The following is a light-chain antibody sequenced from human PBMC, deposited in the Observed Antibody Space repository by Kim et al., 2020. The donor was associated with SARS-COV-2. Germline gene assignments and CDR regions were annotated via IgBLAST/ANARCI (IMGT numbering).Light chain of an antibody. Sequence: SPGERPTLSCRASQSVSSSYLAWYQQKPGQAPRLLIYGASSRATGIPDRFSGSGSGTDFTLTISRLEPEEFAVYYCQQYGSSPWTFGQGTKVDIK. V-gene: IGKV3-20*01. CDR3: QQYGSSPWT. CDR2: GAS. CDR1: QSVSSSY. J-gene: IGKJ1*01.